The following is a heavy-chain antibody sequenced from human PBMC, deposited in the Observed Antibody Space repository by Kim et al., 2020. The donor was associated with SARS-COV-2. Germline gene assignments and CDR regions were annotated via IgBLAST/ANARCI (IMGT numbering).Heavy chain of an antibody. J-gene: IGHJ4*02. CDR3: AKDHSGSYIGRFDS. Sequence: GGSLRLSCAASGFTFSSYGMHWVRQAPGKGLEWVAVISYDGSNKYYADSVKGRFTISRDNSKNTLYLQMNSLRAEDTAVYYCAKDHSGSYIGRFDSWGQGTLVTVSS. CDR1: GFTFSSYG. V-gene: IGHV3-30*18. CDR2: ISYDGSNK. D-gene: IGHD1-26*01.